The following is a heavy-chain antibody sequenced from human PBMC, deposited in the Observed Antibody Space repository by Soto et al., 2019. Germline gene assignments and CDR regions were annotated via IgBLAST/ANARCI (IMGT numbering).Heavy chain of an antibody. D-gene: IGHD3-3*01. CDR3: ARGIYWSGYLYDS. Sequence: ASGTLSLTRPVSCCSISSGGYYLSWVPRHPGKGLGGFGYIYYSGSTYYTPSLKSRFTISVDTSKTHSSLRLSSVTAAETAVFYCARGIYWSGYLYDSWGQGPLVTASS. CDR2: IYYSGST. CDR1: CCSISSGGYY. J-gene: IGHJ4*02. V-gene: IGHV4-31*03.